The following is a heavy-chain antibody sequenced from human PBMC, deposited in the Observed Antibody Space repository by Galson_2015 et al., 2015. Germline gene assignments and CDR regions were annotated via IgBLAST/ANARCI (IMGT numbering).Heavy chain of an antibody. CDR2: IYYSGST. CDR3: AGYTVTLDYGGLAFDI. CDR1: GGSISSSSCY. D-gene: IGHD4-11*01. J-gene: IGHJ3*02. V-gene: IGHV4-39*07. Sequence: ETLSLTCTVSGGSISSSSCYWGWIRQPPGKGLEWIGSIYYSGSTYYNPSLKSRVTISVDRSKNQFSLKLSSVTAADTAVYYCAGYTVTLDYGGLAFDIWGQGTMVTVSS.